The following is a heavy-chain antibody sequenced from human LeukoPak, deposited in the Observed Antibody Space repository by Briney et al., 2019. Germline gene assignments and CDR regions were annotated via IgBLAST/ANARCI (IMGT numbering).Heavy chain of an antibody. J-gene: IGHJ4*02. D-gene: IGHD6-19*01. Sequence: GGSLRLPCAASGFTFDDYAMHWVRQAPGKGLEWVSLISWDGGSTYYADSVKGRFTISRDNSKNSLYLQMNSLRAEDTALYYCAKEGAVAGRGKNYFDYWGQGTLVTVSS. V-gene: IGHV3-43D*03. CDR2: ISWDGGST. CDR3: AKEGAVAGRGKNYFDY. CDR1: GFTFDDYA.